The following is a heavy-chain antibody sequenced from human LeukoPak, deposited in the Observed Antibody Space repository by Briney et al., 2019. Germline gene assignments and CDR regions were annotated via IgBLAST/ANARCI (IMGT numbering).Heavy chain of an antibody. CDR3: AKDRCSSGSPEWFDP. V-gene: IGHV3-23*01. CDR1: GFTFSSYA. J-gene: IGHJ5*02. CDR2: ISGSGGST. Sequence: PGGSLRLSCAASGFTFSSYAMSWVRQAPGKGLEWVSAISGSGGSTYYADSVKGRFTISRDNSKNTLYLQMNSLRAEDTAVYYCAKDRCSSGSPEWFDPWGQGTLVTVSS. D-gene: IGHD6-19*01.